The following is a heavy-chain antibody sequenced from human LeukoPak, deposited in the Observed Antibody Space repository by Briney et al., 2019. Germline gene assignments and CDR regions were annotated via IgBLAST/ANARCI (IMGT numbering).Heavy chain of an antibody. J-gene: IGHJ5*02. CDR1: GGSISSYY. CDR2: IYYSGST. CDR3: ASDEMYFGWFDP. V-gene: IGHV4-59*01. Sequence: AETLSLTCTVSGGSISSYYWSWIRQPPGKGLEWVGYIYYSGSTNYNPSLKSRVTISVGTSKNQFSLKLSSVTAADTAVDYCASDEMYFGWFDPCGHGTLVTVSP. D-gene: IGHD5-24*01.